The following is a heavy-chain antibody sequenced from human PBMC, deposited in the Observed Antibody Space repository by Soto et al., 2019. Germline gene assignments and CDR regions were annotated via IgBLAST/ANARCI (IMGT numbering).Heavy chain of an antibody. CDR1: GFTFSSYG. Sequence: SCAASGFTFSSYGMHWVRQAPGKGLEWVAVISYDGSNKYYADSVKGRFTISRDNSKNTLYLQMNSLRAEDTAVYYCAKGAIAAAGPHNWFDPWGQGTLVTVSS. J-gene: IGHJ5*02. V-gene: IGHV3-30*18. CDR3: AKGAIAAAGPHNWFDP. CDR2: ISYDGSNK. D-gene: IGHD6-13*01.